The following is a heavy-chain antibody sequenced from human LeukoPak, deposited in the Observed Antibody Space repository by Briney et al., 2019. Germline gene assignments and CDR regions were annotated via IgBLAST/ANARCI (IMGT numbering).Heavy chain of an antibody. J-gene: IGHJ5*02. CDR3: ATAVAAKGWFDP. Sequence: GGSLRLSCAVSEFTSSSHGMHWVRQAPGKGLEWVAVISYDGSNKYYADSVKGRFTISRDNSKNTLYLQMNSLRAEDTAVYYCATAVAAKGWFDPWGQGTLVTVSS. V-gene: IGHV3-30*03. CDR1: EFTSSSHG. CDR2: ISYDGSNK. D-gene: IGHD6-19*01.